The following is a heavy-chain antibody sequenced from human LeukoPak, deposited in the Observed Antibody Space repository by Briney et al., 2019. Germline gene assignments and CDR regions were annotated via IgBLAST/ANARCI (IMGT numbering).Heavy chain of an antibody. CDR2: ISSSNSYI. Sequence: GGSLRLSCAASGFTFSIYTMNWVRQAPGKGLEWVSSISSSNSYIYYADSVKGRFTISRDNAKNTLYLQMNSLRAEDTAVYYCAREKGYYYDSSGYYPDSVFDYWGQGTLVTVSS. J-gene: IGHJ4*02. D-gene: IGHD3-22*01. CDR1: GFTFSIYT. V-gene: IGHV3-21*01. CDR3: AREKGYYYDSSGYYPDSVFDY.